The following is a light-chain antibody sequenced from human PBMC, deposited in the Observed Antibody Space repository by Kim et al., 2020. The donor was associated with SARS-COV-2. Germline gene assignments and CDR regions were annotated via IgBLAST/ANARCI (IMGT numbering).Light chain of an antibody. V-gene: IGLV3-1*01. CDR2: QDN. Sequence: VSPGQTASITCSGSKLGEKYASWYQQKPGQSPVLVLFQDNKRPSGIPARFSGSNSGNTATLTISGTQAMDEADYYCQAWDSSAVVFGGGTQLTVL. CDR1: KLGEKY. J-gene: IGLJ2*01. CDR3: QAWDSSAVV.